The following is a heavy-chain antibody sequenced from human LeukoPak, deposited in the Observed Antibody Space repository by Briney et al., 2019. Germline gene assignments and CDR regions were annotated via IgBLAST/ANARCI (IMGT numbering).Heavy chain of an antibody. CDR1: GFTFSSYA. Sequence: GGSLRLSCAASGFTFSSYAMSWVRQAPGKGLEWVSAISGSGGSTYYADSVKGRFTISRDNSKNTLYLQMNSLRAEDTAVYYCAKSRDFWSGYYNYYYYGVDVWGQGTTVTVSS. V-gene: IGHV3-23*01. D-gene: IGHD3-3*01. CDR3: AKSRDFWSGYYNYYYYGVDV. CDR2: ISGSGGST. J-gene: IGHJ6*02.